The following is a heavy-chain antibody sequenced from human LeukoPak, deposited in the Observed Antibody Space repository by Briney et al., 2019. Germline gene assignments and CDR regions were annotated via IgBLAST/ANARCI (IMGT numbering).Heavy chain of an antibody. J-gene: IGHJ3*02. CDR1: GYTFTGYY. Sequence: ASVKVSCKASGYTFTGYYMHWVRQAPGQGLEWMGWINPNSGGTNYAQKFQGRVTMTRDTSISTAYMELSRLRSDDTAVYYCARVKRDFWSGYYSAGDGDAFDIWGQGTMVTVSS. CDR2: INPNSGGT. D-gene: IGHD3-3*01. V-gene: IGHV1-2*02. CDR3: ARVKRDFWSGYYSAGDGDAFDI.